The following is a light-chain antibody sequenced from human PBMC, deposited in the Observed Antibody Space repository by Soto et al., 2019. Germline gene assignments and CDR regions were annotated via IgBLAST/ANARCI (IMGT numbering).Light chain of an antibody. V-gene: IGKV3-20*01. CDR1: QSVSSSY. Sequence: EIVLTQSPGTLSLSPGERATLSCRASQSVSSSYLAWYQQKSGQAPRLLIYGASSRATGIPDRFSGSGSGTDFTLTISRLEPEDFAVYYCQPYGSSPPTFGQGTKLEIK. CDR2: GAS. CDR3: QPYGSSPPT. J-gene: IGKJ2*01.